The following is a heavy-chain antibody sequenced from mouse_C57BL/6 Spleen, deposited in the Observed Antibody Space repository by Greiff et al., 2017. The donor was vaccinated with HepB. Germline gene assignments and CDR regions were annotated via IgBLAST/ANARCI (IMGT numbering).Heavy chain of an antibody. D-gene: IGHD1-1*01. CDR1: GYAFSSSW. V-gene: IGHV1-82*01. Sequence: VQLQQSGPELVKPGASVKISCKASGYAFSSSWMNWVKQRPGKGLEWIGRIYPGDGDTNYNGKFKGKATLTADKSSSTAYMQLSSLTSEDSAVYLCARSSSYWYFDVWGTGTTVTVSS. CDR2: IYPGDGDT. J-gene: IGHJ1*03. CDR3: ARSSSYWYFDV.